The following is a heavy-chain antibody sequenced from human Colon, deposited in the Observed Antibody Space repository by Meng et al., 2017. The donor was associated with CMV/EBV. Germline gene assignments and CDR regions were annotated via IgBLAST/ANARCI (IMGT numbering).Heavy chain of an antibody. D-gene: IGHD7-27*01. Sequence: QVQLQQWGAEVLKPSETLSLTHTVSADSFTGYHWTWIRQPPGKGPEWIGEINYRGSIHYNPSLESRVTISLDMSTNQLFLKLNSVTAADTAVYYCVRGNWVSDFWGQGTLVTVSS. J-gene: IGHJ4*02. CDR2: INYRGSI. CDR3: VRGNWVSDF. V-gene: IGHV4-34*01. CDR1: ADSFTGYH.